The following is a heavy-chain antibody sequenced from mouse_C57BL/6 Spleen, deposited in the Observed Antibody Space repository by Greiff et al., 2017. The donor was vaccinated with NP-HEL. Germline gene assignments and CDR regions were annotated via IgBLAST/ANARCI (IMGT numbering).Heavy chain of an antibody. V-gene: IGHV1-69*01. J-gene: IGHJ4*01. D-gene: IGHD1-1*01. CDR1: GYTFTSYW. CDR3: ARAGTTVVAKAMDY. CDR2: IDPSDSYT. Sequence: QVQLQQPGAELVMPGASVKLSCKASGYTFTSYWMHWVKQRPGQGLEWIGEIDPSDSYTKYNQKFKGKSTLTVDKSSSTAYMQLSSLTSEDSAVYYCARAGTTVVAKAMDYWGQGTSVTVSS.